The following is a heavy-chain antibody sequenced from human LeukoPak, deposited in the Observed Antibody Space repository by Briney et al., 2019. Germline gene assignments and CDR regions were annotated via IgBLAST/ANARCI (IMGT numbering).Heavy chain of an antibody. V-gene: IGHV4-39*02. D-gene: IGHD6-13*01. J-gene: IGHJ4*02. CDR2: IYYSGST. Sequence: SETLSLTCTVSGGSISSSSYYWGWIRQPPGKGLEWIGSIYYSGSTYYNPSLKSRVTISVDTSKNQFSLKLSSVTAADTAVYYCARDQQLAEPRSFDYWGQGTLVTVSS. CDR3: ARDQQLAEPRSFDY. CDR1: GGSISSSSYY.